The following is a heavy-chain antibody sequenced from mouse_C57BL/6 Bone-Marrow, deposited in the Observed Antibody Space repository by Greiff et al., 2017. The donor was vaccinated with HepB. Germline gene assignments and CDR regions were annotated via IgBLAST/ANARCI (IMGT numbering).Heavy chain of an antibody. CDR3: ARDLLLRQEDY. CDR2: IDPEDGET. Sequence: VHVKQSGAELVKPGASVKLSCTASGFNIKDYYMHWVKQRTEQGLEWIGRIDPEDGETKYAPKFQGKATITADTSVNTAYLQLSSLTSEDTAVYYCARDLLLRQEDYWGQGTTLTVSS. J-gene: IGHJ2*01. CDR1: GFNIKDYY. D-gene: IGHD1-1*01. V-gene: IGHV14-2*01.